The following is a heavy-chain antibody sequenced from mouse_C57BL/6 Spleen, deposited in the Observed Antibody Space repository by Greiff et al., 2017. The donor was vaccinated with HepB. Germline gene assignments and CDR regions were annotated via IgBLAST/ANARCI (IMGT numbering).Heavy chain of an antibody. Sequence: VQLQQSGPELVKPGASVKISCKASGYTFTDYYMNWVKQSHGKSLEWIGDINPNNGGTSYNQKFKGKATLTVDKSSSTAYMELRSLTSEDSAVYYCARGDYGRGGYFDYWGQGTTLTVSS. CDR1: GYTFTDYY. CDR3: ARGDYGRGGYFDY. D-gene: IGHD1-1*01. V-gene: IGHV1-26*01. J-gene: IGHJ2*01. CDR2: INPNNGGT.